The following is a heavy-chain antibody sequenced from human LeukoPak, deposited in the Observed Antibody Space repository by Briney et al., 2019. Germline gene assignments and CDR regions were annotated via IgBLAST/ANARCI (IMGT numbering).Heavy chain of an antibody. V-gene: IGHV1-18*01. CDR3: AREPGVAAAAVPFDY. J-gene: IGHJ4*02. CDR2: ISAYNGNT. D-gene: IGHD6-19*01. Sequence: GASVKVSCKTSGYIFTNHGISWVRQAPGQGLEWMAWISAYNGNTEYSQNFQGRVTMTMDTSTSTAYMGLKSLTADDTAIYYCAREPGVAAAAVPFDYWGQGTLVTVSS. CDR1: GYIFTNHG.